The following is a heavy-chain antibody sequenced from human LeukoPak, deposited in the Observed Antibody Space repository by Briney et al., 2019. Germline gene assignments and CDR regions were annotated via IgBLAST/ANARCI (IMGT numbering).Heavy chain of an antibody. V-gene: IGHV4-34*01. CDR1: GGSFSGYY. CDR2: INHSGST. J-gene: IGHJ4*02. Sequence: SETLSLTCAVYGGSFSGYYWSWIRQPPGKGLEWIGEINHSGSTNYNPSLKSRVTISVDTSKNQSSLKLSSVTAADTAVYYCARRGYSYGYRATLNPYYFDYWGQGTLVTVSS. CDR3: ARRGYSYGYRATLNPYYFDY. D-gene: IGHD5-18*01.